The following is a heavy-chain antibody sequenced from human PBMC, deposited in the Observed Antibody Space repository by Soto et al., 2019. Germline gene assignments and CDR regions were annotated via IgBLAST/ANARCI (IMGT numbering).Heavy chain of an antibody. CDR3: ARDFVPYSSGLAENWFDP. Sequence: QVQLVESGGGVVQPGRSLRLSCAASGFTFSSYAMHWVRQAPGKGLEWVAVISYDGSNKYYADSVKGRFTISRDNSKNTLYLQMNSLRAEDTAVYYCARDFVPYSSGLAENWFDPWGQGPLVTVSS. V-gene: IGHV3-30-3*01. J-gene: IGHJ5*02. D-gene: IGHD6-19*01. CDR1: GFTFSSYA. CDR2: ISYDGSNK.